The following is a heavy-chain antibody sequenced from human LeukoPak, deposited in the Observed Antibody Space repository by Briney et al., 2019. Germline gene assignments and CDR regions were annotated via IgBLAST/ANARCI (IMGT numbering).Heavy chain of an antibody. CDR2: IIPIFGTA. D-gene: IGHD3-10*01. J-gene: IGHJ2*01. Sequence: SVKVSCKASGYTFTGYYMHWVRQAPGQGLEWMGGIIPIFGTANYAQKFQGRVTITTDESTSTAYMELSSLRSEDTAVYYCARAYYYGSGRAPFDLWGRGTLVTVSS. V-gene: IGHV1-69*05. CDR1: GYTFTGYY. CDR3: ARAYYYGSGRAPFDL.